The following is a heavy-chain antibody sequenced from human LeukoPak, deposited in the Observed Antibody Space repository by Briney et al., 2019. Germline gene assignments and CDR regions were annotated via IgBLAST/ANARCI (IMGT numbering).Heavy chain of an antibody. D-gene: IGHD2-21*02. J-gene: IGHJ2*01. CDR3: ARPTYCGGDCYPDWYFDL. CDR1: GYSFTNYW. Sequence: GESLKISCKGSGYSFTNYWIGWVRQMPGKGLEWMGIIYPGDSDTRYSPSFQGQVTISADKSISTAYLQWSSLKASDTAMYYCARPTYCGGDCYPDWYFDLWGRDTLVTVSS. CDR2: IYPGDSDT. V-gene: IGHV5-51*01.